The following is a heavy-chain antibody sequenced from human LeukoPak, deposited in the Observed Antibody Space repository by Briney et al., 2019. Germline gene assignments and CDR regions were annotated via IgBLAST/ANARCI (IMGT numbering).Heavy chain of an antibody. CDR2: IYYSGST. CDR3: ARVSKGYCSGGSCYSRWFDP. CDR1: GGSISSYY. V-gene: IGHV4-59*01. J-gene: IGHJ5*02. Sequence: PSETLSLTCTVSGGSISSYYWSWIRQPPGKGLEWIGYIYYSGSTNYNPSLKSRVTISVDTSKNQFSLKLSSVTAADTAVYYCARVSKGYCSGGSCYSRWFDPWGQGTLVTVSS. D-gene: IGHD2-15*01.